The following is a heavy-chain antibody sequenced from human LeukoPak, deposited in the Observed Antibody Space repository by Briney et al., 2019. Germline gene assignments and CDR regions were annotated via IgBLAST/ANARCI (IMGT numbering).Heavy chain of an antibody. CDR3: AREVRNYYDSSGYYNY. D-gene: IGHD3-22*01. J-gene: IGHJ4*02. V-gene: IGHV4-4*07. CDR1: ADSFSSHY. Sequence: SETLSLTCAVSADSFSSHYWSWIRQPPGKGLEWIGRIYSSGSSNYNPSLESRVTMSADTSKNQFSLKLSSVTAADTAVYYCAREVRNYYDSSGYYNYWGQGTLVTVSS. CDR2: IYSSGSS.